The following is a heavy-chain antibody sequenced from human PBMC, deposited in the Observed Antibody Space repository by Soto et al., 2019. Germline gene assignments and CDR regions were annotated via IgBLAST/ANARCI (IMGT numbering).Heavy chain of an antibody. V-gene: IGHV4-59*01. D-gene: IGHD3-9*01. J-gene: IGHJ5*02. CDR2: VYYSGST. Sequence: ASVTQSLPCTVSDGYIINYYWTWVRQPPGKGLEWIGYVYYSGSTNYNPSLESRVTISIDASKNQFSLKMKSVTAADTAVYYCVRDYLLTGFDPWGQGALVTVFS. CDR1: DGYIINYY. CDR3: VRDYLLTGFDP.